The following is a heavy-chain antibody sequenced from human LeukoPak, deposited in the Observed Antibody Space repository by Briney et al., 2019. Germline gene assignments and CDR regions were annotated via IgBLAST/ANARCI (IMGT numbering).Heavy chain of an antibody. Sequence: SETLSLTCTVSGGSMSRYYGSWIRQPAGKGLEWLGRIYTSGSTNYNASLKSRVTMSVDTSKNQFSLKLSSVTAADTAVYYCAREQGIAAAQALLGYYYYYMDVWGKGTTVTVSS. CDR3: AREQGIAAAQALLGYYYYYMDV. V-gene: IGHV4-4*07. D-gene: IGHD6-13*01. J-gene: IGHJ6*03. CDR1: GGSMSRYY. CDR2: IYTSGST.